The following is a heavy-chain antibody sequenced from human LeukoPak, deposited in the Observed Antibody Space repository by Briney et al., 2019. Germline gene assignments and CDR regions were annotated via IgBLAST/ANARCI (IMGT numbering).Heavy chain of an antibody. CDR2: IIASSGST. CDR1: GFSFSNYA. CDR3: AKGGYDYVEMGYFDY. D-gene: IGHD5-12*01. J-gene: IGHJ4*02. V-gene: IGHV3-23*01. Sequence: GRSLRLSCPSSGFSFSNYAMGWVRQAPGKGLAWVSLIIASSGSTFYADSVKGRFTISRDNSKNTLYLQMNSLRAEDTPVYYCAKGGYDYVEMGYFDYWGQGTLVTVSS.